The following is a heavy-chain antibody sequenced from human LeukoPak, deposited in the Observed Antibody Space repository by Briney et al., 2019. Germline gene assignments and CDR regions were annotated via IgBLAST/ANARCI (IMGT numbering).Heavy chain of an antibody. D-gene: IGHD2/OR15-2a*01. CDR1: GFPFSSYV. J-gene: IGHJ4*02. CDR3: ARDFTNIRGGGYFDN. V-gene: IGHV3-33*01. Sequence: GSLRLSCAASGFPFSSYVMHWLRQTPGKGLEWVAVIWFDGGKIYYADSVKGRFTISRDNPKNTLYLQMNSLRAEDTAVYHCARDFTNIRGGGYFDNWGQGTLVTVSS. CDR2: IWFDGGKI.